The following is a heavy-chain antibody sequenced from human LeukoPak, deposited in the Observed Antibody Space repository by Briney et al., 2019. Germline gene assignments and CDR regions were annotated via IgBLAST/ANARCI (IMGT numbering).Heavy chain of an antibody. CDR3: ATSGYQLLGDAFDI. CDR2: IIPIFGTA. CDR1: GGTFSSYA. Sequence: ASVKVSCKASGGTFSSYAISWARQAPGQGLEWMGGIIPIFGTANYAQKFQGRVTITADESTSTAYMELSSLRSEDTAVYYCATSGYQLLGDAFDIWGQGTMVTVSS. D-gene: IGHD2-2*01. V-gene: IGHV1-69*13. J-gene: IGHJ3*02.